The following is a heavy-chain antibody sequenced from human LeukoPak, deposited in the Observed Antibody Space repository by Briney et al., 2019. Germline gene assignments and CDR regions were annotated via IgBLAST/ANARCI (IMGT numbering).Heavy chain of an antibody. CDR1: GGSISSYY. V-gene: IGHV4-4*07. CDR2: IYTSGST. D-gene: IGHD3-10*01. Sequence: PSETLSLTCTVSGGSISSYYWSWIRQPAGKGLEWLRRIYTSGSTNYNPSLKSRVTMSVDTSKNQFSLKLSSVTAADTAVYYCARMGFGELLSSYYDYGMDVWGQGTTVTVSS. CDR3: ARMGFGELLSSYYDYGMDV. J-gene: IGHJ6*02.